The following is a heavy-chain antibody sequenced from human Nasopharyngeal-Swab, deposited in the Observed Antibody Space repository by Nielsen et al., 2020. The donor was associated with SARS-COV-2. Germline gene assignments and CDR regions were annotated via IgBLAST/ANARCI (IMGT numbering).Heavy chain of an antibody. V-gene: IGHV3-48*01. CDR3: AREGYSSGWYGN. D-gene: IGHD6-19*01. Sequence: GGSLRLSCAASGFTFSSYSTNWVRQAPGKGLEWVSYISSSSSTIYYADSVKGRFTISRDNAKNSLYLRMNSLRAEDTAVYYCAREGYSSGWYGNWGQGTLVTVSS. CDR1: GFTFSSYS. CDR2: ISSSSSTI. J-gene: IGHJ4*02.